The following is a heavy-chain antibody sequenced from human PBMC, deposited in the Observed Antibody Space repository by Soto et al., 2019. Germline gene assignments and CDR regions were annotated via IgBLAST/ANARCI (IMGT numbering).Heavy chain of an antibody. CDR3: AKDSVKIFPFAPRDNWFDP. J-gene: IGHJ5*02. D-gene: IGHD3-10*01. Sequence: GGSLRLSCAASGFTFSSYAMSWVRQAPGKGLEWVSAISGSGGSTYYADSVKGRFTISRDNSKNTLYLQMNSLRAEDTAVYYCAKDSVKIFPFAPRDNWFDPWGQGTQVTVSS. V-gene: IGHV3-23*01. CDR2: ISGSGGST. CDR1: GFTFSSYA.